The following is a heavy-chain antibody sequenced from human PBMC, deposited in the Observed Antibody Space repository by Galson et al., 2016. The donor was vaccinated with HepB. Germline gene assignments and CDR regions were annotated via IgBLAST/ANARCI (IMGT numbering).Heavy chain of an antibody. D-gene: IGHD3-22*01. CDR1: GFTFNNYA. V-gene: IGHV3-33*08. J-gene: IGHJ3*02. CDR2: IWHDGSNK. Sequence: SLRLSCAASGFTFNNYAMNWVRQGPGKGLEWVALIWHDGSNKYYADSVKGRFTMSRDNSKNTMYLQMNSLRAEETAGYYCARTNYEDTSGPPGMDGFDIWGQGTMGTVSS. CDR3: ARTNYEDTSGPPGMDGFDI.